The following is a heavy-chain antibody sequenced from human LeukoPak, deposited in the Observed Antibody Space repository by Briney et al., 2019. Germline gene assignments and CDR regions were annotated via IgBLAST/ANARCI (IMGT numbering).Heavy chain of an antibody. D-gene: IGHD6-13*01. CDR3: AKDRIGYSSSWGVDY. CDR1: GFTFSSYA. Sequence: PGGSLGLSCAASGFTFSSYAMSWVRQAPGKGLEWVSAISGSGGSTYYADSVKGRFTISRDNSKNTLYLQMNSLRAEDTAVYYCAKDRIGYSSSWGVDYWGQGTLVTVSS. J-gene: IGHJ4*02. CDR2: ISGSGGST. V-gene: IGHV3-23*01.